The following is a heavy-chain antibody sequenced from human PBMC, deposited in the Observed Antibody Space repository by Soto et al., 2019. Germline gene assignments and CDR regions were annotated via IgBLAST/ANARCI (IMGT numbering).Heavy chain of an antibody. V-gene: IGHV1-18*01. CDR3: ARPRGRGSFPYGMDV. CDR2: ISAYNGNT. D-gene: IGHD1-26*01. J-gene: IGHJ6*02. Sequence: ASVKVSCKASGYTFTSYGISWVRQAPGQGLEWMGWISAYNGNTNYAQKLQGRVTMTTDTSTSTAYMELRSLRSDDTAVYYCARPRGRGSFPYGMDVSGQGTTVTVSS. CDR1: GYTFTSYG.